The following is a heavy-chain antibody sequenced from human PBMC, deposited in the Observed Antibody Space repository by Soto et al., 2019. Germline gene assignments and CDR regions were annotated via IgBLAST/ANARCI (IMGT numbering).Heavy chain of an antibody. CDR3: ARVSVVPGRGGDYGMDV. J-gene: IGHJ6*02. D-gene: IGHD2-15*01. CDR1: GDSVSTNNAS. CDR2: TYFRSKWQS. Sequence: SQTLSLTCAISGDSVSTNNASWNWIRQSPSRGLEWLGRTYFRSKWQSDYAMSAKSRVTISSDTSKNQFSLQLKSVTPEDAAVYYCARVSVVPGRGGDYGMDVWGQGTTVTVSS. V-gene: IGHV6-1*01.